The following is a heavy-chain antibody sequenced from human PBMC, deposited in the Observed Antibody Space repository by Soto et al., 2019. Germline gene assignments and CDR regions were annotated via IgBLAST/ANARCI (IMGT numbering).Heavy chain of an antibody. Sequence: QVQLVQSGAEVKKTGASVKVSCKASGYTFITYAIHWVRQAPGQRLEWMGWINGGNGNTKYSQKFQGRVTITRDTSASTAYMELSSLRSEDTAVYYSARDNGSGSYYPFDYWGQGTLVTVSS. CDR3: ARDNGSGSYYPFDY. CDR2: INGGNGNT. D-gene: IGHD3-10*01. V-gene: IGHV1-3*01. J-gene: IGHJ4*02. CDR1: GYTFITYA.